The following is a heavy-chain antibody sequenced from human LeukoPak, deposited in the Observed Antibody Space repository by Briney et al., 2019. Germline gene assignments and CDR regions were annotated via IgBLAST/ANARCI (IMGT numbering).Heavy chain of an antibody. CDR1: GFIFEDYA. J-gene: IGHJ4*02. Sequence: GRSLRLSCAASGFIFEDYAMHWVRQAPGKGLEWVSGISWNSGSIGYADSVKGRFTISRDNAKSSLYLQMNSLRAEDTAVYYCAKGSSGYYYYLDYWGQGTLVTVSS. CDR2: ISWNSGSI. V-gene: IGHV3-9*01. D-gene: IGHD3-22*01. CDR3: AKGSSGYYYYLDY.